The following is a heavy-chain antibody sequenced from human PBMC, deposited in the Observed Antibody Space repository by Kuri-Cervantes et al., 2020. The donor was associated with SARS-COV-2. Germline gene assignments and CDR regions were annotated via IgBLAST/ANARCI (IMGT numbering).Heavy chain of an antibody. CDR1: GFSVSGKF. D-gene: IGHD1-1*01. J-gene: IGHJ4*02. CDR2: VYLDGRT. Sequence: GGSLRLSCAASGFSVSGKFISWLRQAPGKGLEWASIVYLDGRTDYADSVKGRFTISRDNSKNTVYLQLNSLRVEDTAVYYCGKMYNLQVDYWGQGTRVTVSS. V-gene: IGHV3-53*01. CDR3: GKMYNLQVDY.